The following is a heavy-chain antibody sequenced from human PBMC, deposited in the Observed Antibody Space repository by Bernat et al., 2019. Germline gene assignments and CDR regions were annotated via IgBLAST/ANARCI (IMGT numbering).Heavy chain of an antibody. CDR1: GFIFSNYG. CDR3: AKVLTGLRWSTPFDY. V-gene: IGHV3-30*18. Sequence: QVQLAESGGGVVQPGRSLRLSCAASGFIFSNYGMHWVRQAPGKGLEWVAVISYDGSNKYYADSVKCRFNISRDDSKNTLYLKMNSLGAEDTAVYYCAKVLTGLRWSTPFDYWGQGTLVTVSS. D-gene: IGHD4-23*01. J-gene: IGHJ4*02. CDR2: ISYDGSNK.